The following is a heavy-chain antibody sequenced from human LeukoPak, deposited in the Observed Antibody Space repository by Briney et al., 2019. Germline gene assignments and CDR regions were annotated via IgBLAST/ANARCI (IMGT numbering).Heavy chain of an antibody. CDR2: ISAYNGNT. CDR3: TRDTDYDILTGYLVDP. Sequence: GASVKVSFKSAGYTFTSYGISWVRQAPGQGLEWMGWISAYNGNTNYAQKLQGRVTMTTDTSTSTAYMELRSLRSDATAVYYCTRDTDYDILTGYLVDPWGQGTLVTVSS. CDR1: GYTFTSYG. V-gene: IGHV1-18*01. J-gene: IGHJ5*02. D-gene: IGHD3-9*01.